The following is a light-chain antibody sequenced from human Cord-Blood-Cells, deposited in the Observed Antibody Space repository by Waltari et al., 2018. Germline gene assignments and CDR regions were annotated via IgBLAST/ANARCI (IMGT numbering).Light chain of an antibody. CDR1: QSVSSSY. J-gene: IGKJ2*01. CDR2: GAS. V-gene: IGKV3-20*01. Sequence: EIVLTQSPGTLSLSPGERVTLSCRASQSVSSSYLAWYQQKPGQAPRLLIYGASSRATVIPDRFSGSGSGTDFTLTISRLEPEDFAVYYCQQYGSSLYTFGQVTKLEIK. CDR3: QQYGSSLYT.